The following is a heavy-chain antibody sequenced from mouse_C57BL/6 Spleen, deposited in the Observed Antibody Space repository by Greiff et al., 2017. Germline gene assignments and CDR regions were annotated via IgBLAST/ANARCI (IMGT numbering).Heavy chain of an antibody. J-gene: IGHJ3*01. V-gene: IGHV1-82*01. Sequence: QVQLQQSGPELVKPGASVKISCKASGYAFSSSWMNWVKQRPGKGLEWIGRIYPGDGDTNYNGKFKGKATLTADKSSSTAYMQLSSLTSEDSAVYFCARGCVFYDVYYWFAYWGQGTLVTVSA. D-gene: IGHD2-3*01. CDR2: IYPGDGDT. CDR3: ARGCVFYDVYYWFAY. CDR1: GYAFSSSW.